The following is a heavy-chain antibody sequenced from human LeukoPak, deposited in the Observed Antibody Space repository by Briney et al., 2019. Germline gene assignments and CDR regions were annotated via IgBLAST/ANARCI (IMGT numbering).Heavy chain of an antibody. V-gene: IGHV3-48*03. J-gene: IGHJ4*02. CDR3: AKVAWGDYGEYYFDY. D-gene: IGHD4-17*01. CDR2: ISGSGSTI. CDR1: GFGFSSYE. Sequence: GGSLRLSCVASGFGFSSYEMNWVRQAPGKGLEWVSYISGSGSTIFYADSVKGRFTISRDNAKNSLYLQMNSLRAEDTAVYYCAKVAWGDYGEYYFDYWGQGTLVTVSS.